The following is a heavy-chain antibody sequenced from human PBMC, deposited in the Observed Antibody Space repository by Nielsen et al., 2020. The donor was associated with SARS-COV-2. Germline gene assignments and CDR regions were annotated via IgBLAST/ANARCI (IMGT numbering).Heavy chain of an antibody. J-gene: IGHJ6*02. Sequence: GGSLRLSCAASGFTFDDYAMHWVRQAPGKGLEWVSGISWNSGSIGYADSVKGRFTISRDNAKNSLYLQMNSLRAGDTALYYCAKERYYYDSSGYPKWGGMDVWGRGTTVTVSS. CDR1: GFTFDDYA. D-gene: IGHD3-22*01. V-gene: IGHV3-9*01. CDR2: ISWNSGSI. CDR3: AKERYYYDSSGYPKWGGMDV.